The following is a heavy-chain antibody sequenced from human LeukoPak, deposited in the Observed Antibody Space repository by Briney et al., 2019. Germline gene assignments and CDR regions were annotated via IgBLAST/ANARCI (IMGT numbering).Heavy chain of an antibody. CDR3: VSGYGGNSGSADY. J-gene: IGHJ4*02. CDR2: ISWNSGSI. D-gene: IGHD4-23*01. V-gene: IGHV3-9*01. CDR1: GFTFDDYA. Sequence: GGSLRLSCAASGFTFDDYAIHWVRQAPGKGLEWVSGISWNSGSIGYADSVKGRFTISRDNAKNSLYLQMNSLRAEDTALYYCVSGYGGNSGSADYWGQGTLVTVSS.